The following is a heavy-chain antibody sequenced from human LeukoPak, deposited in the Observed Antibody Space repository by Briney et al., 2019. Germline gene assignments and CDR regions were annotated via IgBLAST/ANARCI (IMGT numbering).Heavy chain of an antibody. J-gene: IGHJ4*02. CDR2: INHSGST. V-gene: IGHV4-34*01. D-gene: IGHD2-2*01. CDR3: ARGRGEFGINCSSTSCYVPGDFDY. Sequence: SETLSLTCAVYGGSFSDYYWSWIRQPPGKGLEWIGEINHSGSTNYNPSLKSRVTILVDTSKNQFSLKLSSVTAADTAVYYCARGRGEFGINCSSTSCYVPGDFDYWGQGTLVTVSS. CDR1: GGSFSDYY.